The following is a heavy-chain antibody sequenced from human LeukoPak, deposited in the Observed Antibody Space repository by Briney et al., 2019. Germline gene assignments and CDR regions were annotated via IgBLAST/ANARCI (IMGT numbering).Heavy chain of an antibody. CDR3: ARGNYDFWSGYWNNWFDP. D-gene: IGHD3-3*01. CDR1: GGSISSYY. J-gene: IGHJ5*02. CDR2: IYYSGST. Sequence: SETLSLTCTVSGGSISSYYWSWIRQPPGKGLEWIGSIYYSGSTNYNPSLKSRVTISVDTSKNQFSLKLSSVTAADTAVYYCARGNYDFWSGYWNNWFDPWGQGTLVTVSS. V-gene: IGHV4-59*01.